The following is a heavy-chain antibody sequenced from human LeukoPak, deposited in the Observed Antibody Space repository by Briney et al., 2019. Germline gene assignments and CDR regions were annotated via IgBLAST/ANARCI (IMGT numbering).Heavy chain of an antibody. CDR1: GGSISSYY. CDR2: IYYSGST. V-gene: IGHV4-59*08. Sequence: SETLSLTCTVSGGSISSYYWSWIRQPPGKGLEWIGYIYYSGSTSYNPSLKSRVTISVDTSKKQFSLKLSSVTAADTAVYYCARLNKPGWFDPWGQGTLVTVSS. CDR3: ARLNKPGWFDP. J-gene: IGHJ5*02. D-gene: IGHD1-14*01.